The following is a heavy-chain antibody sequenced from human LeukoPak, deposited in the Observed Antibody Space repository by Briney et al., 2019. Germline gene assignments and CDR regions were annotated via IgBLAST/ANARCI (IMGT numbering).Heavy chain of an antibody. CDR1: GFTFSSYW. CDR2: INPGGSSI. CDR3: ARSNQADDY. Sequence: GGSLRLSCAASGFTFSSYWMHWVRQVPGKGLVWVARINPGGSSITYADSVKGRFTISRDNAKSTLYLQMDSLRAEDAGVYYCARSNQADDYWGQGTLVTVSS. D-gene: IGHD1-14*01. J-gene: IGHJ4*02. V-gene: IGHV3-74*01.